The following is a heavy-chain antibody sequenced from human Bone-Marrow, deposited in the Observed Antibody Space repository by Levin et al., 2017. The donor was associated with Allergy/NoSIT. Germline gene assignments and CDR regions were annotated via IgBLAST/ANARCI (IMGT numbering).Heavy chain of an antibody. D-gene: IGHD1-1*01. Sequence: KASETLSLTCTVSGGSISSYYWSWIRQPPGKGLEWIGYIYYSGSTNYNPSLKSRVTISVDTSKNQFSLKLSSVTAADTAVYYCARGVGWNDIARFDYWGQGTLVTVSS. CDR1: GGSISSYY. CDR3: ARGVGWNDIARFDY. CDR2: IYYSGST. J-gene: IGHJ4*02. V-gene: IGHV4-59*01.